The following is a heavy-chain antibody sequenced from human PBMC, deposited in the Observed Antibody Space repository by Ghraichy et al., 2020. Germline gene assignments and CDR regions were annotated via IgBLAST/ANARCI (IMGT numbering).Heavy chain of an antibody. J-gene: IGHJ4*02. CDR1: GYTFTSYG. D-gene: IGHD1-26*01. CDR3: ARTPVGLVGATLYFDY. CDR2: ISAYNGNT. V-gene: IGHV1-18*01. Sequence: ALVKVSCKASGYTFTSYGISWVRQAPGQGLEWMGWISAYNGNTNYAQKLQGRVTMTTDTSTSTAYMELRSLRSDDTAVYYCARTPVGLVGATLYFDYWGQGTLVTVSS.